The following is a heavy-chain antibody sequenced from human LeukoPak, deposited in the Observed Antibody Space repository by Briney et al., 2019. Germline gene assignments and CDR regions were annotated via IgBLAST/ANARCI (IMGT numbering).Heavy chain of an antibody. Sequence: ASVKVSCKASGYTFTSYDINWVRQATGQGLEWMGWMNPNSGNTGYAQKFQGRVTMTRNTSISTAYMELSSLRSEDTAVYYCARGLRRGGGLDPWGQGTLVTVSS. CDR3: ARGLRRGGGLDP. CDR1: GYTFTSYD. CDR2: MNPNSGNT. V-gene: IGHV1-8*01. J-gene: IGHJ5*02. D-gene: IGHD3-10*01.